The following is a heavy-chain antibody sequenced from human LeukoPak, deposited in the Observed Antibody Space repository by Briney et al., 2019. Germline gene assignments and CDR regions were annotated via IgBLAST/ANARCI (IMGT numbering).Heavy chain of an antibody. Sequence: GGSLRLSCAASGFTFSNAWMSWVRQAPGKGLEWVGRIKSKTDGWTTDYAAPVKGRFTISRDDSKNTLYLQMNSLKTEDTAVYYCTTAPLERLDYWGQGTLVTVSS. D-gene: IGHD1-1*01. CDR2: IKSKTDGWTT. CDR3: TTAPLERLDY. J-gene: IGHJ4*02. CDR1: GFTFSNAW. V-gene: IGHV3-15*01.